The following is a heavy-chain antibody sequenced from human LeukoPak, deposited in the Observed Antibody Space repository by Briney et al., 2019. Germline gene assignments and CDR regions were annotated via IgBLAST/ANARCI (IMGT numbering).Heavy chain of an antibody. CDR2: IIPIVGTP. V-gene: IGHV1-69*13. D-gene: IGHD1-1*01. CDR3: ARRISLFNWNDDQTQGNYYYYEMDV. CDR1: GGAFSRYA. Sequence: ASVKVSCKVSGGAFSRYAISWVRQAPGRGLEWMGGIIPIVGTPKFAQKFQGRVTITADESTASAYLELSRLRSEDTAVYYCARRISLFNWNDDQTQGNYYYYEMDVWGQGTTVTVSS. J-gene: IGHJ6*02.